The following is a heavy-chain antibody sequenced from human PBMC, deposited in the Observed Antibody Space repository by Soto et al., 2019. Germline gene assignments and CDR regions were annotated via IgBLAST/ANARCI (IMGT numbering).Heavy chain of an antibody. V-gene: IGHV3-33*01. Sequence: QVQLVESGGGVVQPGRSLRLSCAASGFTFSSYGMHWVRQAPGKGLEWVAVIWYDGSNKYYADSVKGRFTISRDNSKNPRFLQKNSLRAGERAVFFCAGDAPKNFYYGRDVGGQGPTVPV. CDR1: GFTFSSYG. J-gene: IGHJ6*02. CDR2: IWYDGSNK. D-gene: IGHD3-3*01. CDR3: AGDAPKNFYYGRDV.